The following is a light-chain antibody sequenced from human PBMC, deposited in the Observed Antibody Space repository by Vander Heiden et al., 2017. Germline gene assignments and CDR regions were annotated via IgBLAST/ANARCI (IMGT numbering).Light chain of an antibody. CDR3: CSYAGSPHVV. V-gene: IGLV2-11*01. Sequence: QSALTQPRSVSGSPGQSVTISCTGTSSDVGGYNYVSWYQQHPGKASKLMIYDVSKRPSGVPDRFSGSKSGNTASLTISGLQAEDEADYYCCSYAGSPHVVFGGGTKLTVL. CDR1: SSDVGGYNY. J-gene: IGLJ2*01. CDR2: DVS.